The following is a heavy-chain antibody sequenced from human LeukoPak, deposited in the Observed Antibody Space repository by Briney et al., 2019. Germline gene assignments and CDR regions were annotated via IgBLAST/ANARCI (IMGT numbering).Heavy chain of an antibody. CDR2: ISSSAATT. V-gene: IGHV3-11*04. Sequence: GGSLRLSCVTSGFRFSDYYMMWIRQVPGKGPEWVAHISSSAATTLYADSEKGRFTVSRDNAKNSLYLEMTSLRAEDTAVYYCARDRGSTVTTVGYWGQGTLVTVSS. J-gene: IGHJ4*02. D-gene: IGHD4-17*01. CDR3: ARDRGSTVTTVGY. CDR1: GFRFSDYY.